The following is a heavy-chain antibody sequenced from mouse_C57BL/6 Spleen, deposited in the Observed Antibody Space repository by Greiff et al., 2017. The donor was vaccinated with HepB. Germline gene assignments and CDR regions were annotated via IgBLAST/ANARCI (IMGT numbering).Heavy chain of an antibody. CDR1: GYAFSSYW. CDR3: ARTGTGYFDV. J-gene: IGHJ1*03. V-gene: IGHV1-80*01. D-gene: IGHD4-1*01. CDR2: IYPGDGET. Sequence: QVQLQQSGAELVKPGDSVKISCKASGYAFSSYWMNWVKQRPGKGLEWIGQIYPGDGETNYNGKFKGKATLTADKSSSTAYRQLSSLTSEASAVYFCARTGTGYFDVWGTGTTVTGSS.